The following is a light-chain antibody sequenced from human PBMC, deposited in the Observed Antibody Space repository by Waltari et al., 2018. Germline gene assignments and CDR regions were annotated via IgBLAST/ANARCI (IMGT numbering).Light chain of an antibody. V-gene: IGKV1-9*01. Sequence: IQLTQSPSSLSASVADRVTITSRASQCISSSLAWYQQKPGKAPNLLIFAASTLQSGVPSRFSGSGSGTDFTLTISSLQPGDFATYYCQQLNSYLFTFGPGTKVDIK. CDR1: QCISSS. J-gene: IGKJ3*01. CDR3: QQLNSYLFT. CDR2: AAS.